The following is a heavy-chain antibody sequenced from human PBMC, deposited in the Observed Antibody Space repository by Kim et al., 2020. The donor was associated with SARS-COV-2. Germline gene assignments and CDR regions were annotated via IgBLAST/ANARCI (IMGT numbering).Heavy chain of an antibody. CDR3: ANFES. V-gene: IGHV3-33*06. Sequence: GGSLRLSCAASGFTFSVYGMHWVRQAPGKGLEWVAVIRSDGSNKYYADSVKGRFTIPRDNSKNMLFLQMNSLRAEDTAVYYCANFESWGQGTLVTVSS. CDR2: IRSDGSNK. J-gene: IGHJ4*02. CDR1: GFTFSVYG.